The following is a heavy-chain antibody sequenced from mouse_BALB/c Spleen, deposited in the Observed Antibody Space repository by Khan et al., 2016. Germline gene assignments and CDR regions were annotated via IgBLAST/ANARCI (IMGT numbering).Heavy chain of an antibody. V-gene: IGHV5-6-3*01. CDR3: ARTTVRAMDY. CDR2: INSNGGST. CDR1: EFTFSSYG. D-gene: IGHD2-5*01. Sequence: EVELVESGGGLVQPGGSLKLSCAASEFTFSSYGMSWVRQTPDKRLELVATINSNGGSTYYPDSVKGRFTISRDNAKNTLYLQMSSLKSEDTAMYYCARTTVRAMDYWGQGTSVTVSS. J-gene: IGHJ4*01.